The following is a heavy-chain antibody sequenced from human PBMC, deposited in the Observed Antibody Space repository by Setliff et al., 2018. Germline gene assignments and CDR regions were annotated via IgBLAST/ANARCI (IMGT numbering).Heavy chain of an antibody. Sequence: ASVKVSCKASGYTFRQSIVSWVRQAPEQGLEWLGWIGVYSGNTYSAQRFQGRVSLTTDESTNTAYLELRGLRSDDTAVYYCMRLVRFCPRTVCQRTSGDEAWGQGTLVTVSS. CDR3: MRLVRFCPRTVCQRTSGDEA. D-gene: IGHD3-3*01. CDR2: IGVYSGNT. V-gene: IGHV1-18*01. J-gene: IGHJ5*02. CDR1: GYTFRQSI.